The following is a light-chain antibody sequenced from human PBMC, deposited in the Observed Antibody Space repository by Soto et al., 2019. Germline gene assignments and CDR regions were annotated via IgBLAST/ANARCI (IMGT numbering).Light chain of an antibody. CDR2: DVT. Sequence: QSALIQPVSVSGSPGQSITISCTGSSSDVGGYNFVSWYQQHPGKAPKLMIYDVTNRPSGVSNRFSASKSGDTASLTIYGLQAEDEADYYCSSYTRTNTLVFGGGTKLTVL. V-gene: IGLV2-14*01. J-gene: IGLJ3*02. CDR3: SSYTRTNTLV. CDR1: SSDVGGYNF.